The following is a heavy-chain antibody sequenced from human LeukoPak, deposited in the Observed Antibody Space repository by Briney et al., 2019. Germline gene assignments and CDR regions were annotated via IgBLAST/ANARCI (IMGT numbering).Heavy chain of an antibody. CDR1: GGTFSSYA. J-gene: IGHJ3*02. V-gene: IGHV1-69*06. CDR3: ARDFDGSGSYYQRLVGVDI. CDR2: IIPIFGTA. Sequence: GASVKVSCKASGGTFSSYAISWVRQAPGQGLEWMGGIIPIFGTANYAQKFQGRVTITADKSTSTAYMELSSPRSEDTAVYYCARDFDGSGSYYQRLVGVDIWGQGTMVTVSS. D-gene: IGHD3-10*01.